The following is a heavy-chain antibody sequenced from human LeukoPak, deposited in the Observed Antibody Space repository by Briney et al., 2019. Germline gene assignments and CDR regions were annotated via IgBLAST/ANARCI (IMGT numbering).Heavy chain of an antibody. J-gene: IGHJ4*02. D-gene: IGHD2-21*01. CDR2: ISRSGSTT. V-gene: IGHV3-23*01. CDR3: ARGSIMLSV. Sequence: GESLRLSCAATGFTFTDYAMNWVRQAQGKGLEWVSSISRSGSTTYYADSVKGRFTFSRDNPKNTLDLQMDSLRVEDTARYYCARGSIMLSVGGQGTLVTVTS. CDR1: GFTFTDYA.